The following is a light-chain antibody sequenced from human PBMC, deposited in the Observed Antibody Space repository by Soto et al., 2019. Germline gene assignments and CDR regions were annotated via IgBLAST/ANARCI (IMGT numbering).Light chain of an antibody. J-gene: IGKJ3*01. CDR1: QGISSY. V-gene: IGKV1-9*01. Sequence: IQLTQSPSSLSASVGDRVTITCRASQGISSYLAWYQQKPGKAPKLLIYAASTLQSGVPSRFSGSGSGTDFTLTISCLQSEDFATYYCQQYYSYPYTLGPGTKVDI. CDR2: AAS. CDR3: QQYYSYPYT.